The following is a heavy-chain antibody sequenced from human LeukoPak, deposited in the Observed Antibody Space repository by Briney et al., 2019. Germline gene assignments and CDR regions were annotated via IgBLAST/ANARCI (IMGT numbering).Heavy chain of an antibody. J-gene: IGHJ4*02. CDR2: ISPTGEGT. Sequence: PGVSLRLSCAASGFAFSNTGMTWVRQAPGRGLEWVSTISPTGEGTHYADSVKGRFTISRDNSKNTLSLEMNSLRADDTATYYCARDAGGAWPFDYWGQGTRVIVSS. V-gene: IGHV3-23*01. CDR1: GFAFSNTG. CDR3: ARDAGGAWPFDY. D-gene: IGHD4-17*01.